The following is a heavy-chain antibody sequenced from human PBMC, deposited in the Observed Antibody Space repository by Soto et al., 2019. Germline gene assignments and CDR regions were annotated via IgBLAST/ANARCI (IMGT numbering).Heavy chain of an antibody. CDR1: GGSISTYY. CDR2: VYISGST. CDR3: ARGGRDGFDI. Sequence: QVQLQEAGPGLVKPSETLSLTCTVSGGSISTYYWNGIRQSAGKGLEWIGRVYISGSTNYHPSLKSRVAMSGETSNNQCSRKVTSVTAADTAVYYCARGGRDGFDIWGQGTMVTASS. J-gene: IGHJ3*02. V-gene: IGHV4-4*07.